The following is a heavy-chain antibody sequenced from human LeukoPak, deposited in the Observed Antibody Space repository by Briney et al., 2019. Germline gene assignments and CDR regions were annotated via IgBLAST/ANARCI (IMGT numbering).Heavy chain of an antibody. CDR3: ARESRYSSGWSEVSYFDY. J-gene: IGHJ4*02. Sequence: GRSLRLSCAASGFTFSSYDMHWVRQATGKGLEWVSAIGTAGDTYYPGSVKGRFTISRENAKNSLYLQMNSLRAGDTAVYYCARESRYSSGWSEVSYFDYWGQGTLVTVSS. CDR2: IGTAGDT. CDR1: GFTFSSYD. D-gene: IGHD6-19*01. V-gene: IGHV3-13*01.